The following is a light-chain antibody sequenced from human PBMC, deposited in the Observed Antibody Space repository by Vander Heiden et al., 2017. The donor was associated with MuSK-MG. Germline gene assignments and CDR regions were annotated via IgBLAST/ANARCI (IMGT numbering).Light chain of an antibody. CDR1: QSMSSY. J-gene: IGKJ5*01. Sequence: DIQMPQSQSSLSASVGDRVSITFRARQSMSSYLYWYQQKPGQAHKLLSDAANSLQSGVPSRISGSGSGTDITLTISSLQPEDFATYYCQQGYSTRSTFGQGTRLEIK. CDR3: QQGYSTRST. V-gene: IGKV1-39*01. CDR2: AAN.